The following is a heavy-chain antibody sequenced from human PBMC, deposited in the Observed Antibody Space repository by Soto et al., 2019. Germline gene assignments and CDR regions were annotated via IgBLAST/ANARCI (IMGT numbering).Heavy chain of an antibody. CDR3: AREHEIAVAGTGWFDP. CDR1: RFTFSSYW. CDR2: IKQDGSEK. V-gene: IGHV3-7*01. Sequence: GGSLRLSCAASRFTFSSYWMSWVRQAPGKGLEWVANIKQDGSEKYYVVSVKGRFTISRDNAKNSLYLQMNSLRAEDTAVYYCAREHEIAVAGTGWFDPWGQGTLVTVSS. J-gene: IGHJ5*02. D-gene: IGHD6-19*01.